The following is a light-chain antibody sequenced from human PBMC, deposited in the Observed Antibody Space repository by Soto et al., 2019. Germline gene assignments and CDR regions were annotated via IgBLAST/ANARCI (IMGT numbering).Light chain of an antibody. CDR1: QIINGY. V-gene: IGKV1-39*01. Sequence: DIQMTQSPSSLSASVGDRVTITCRASQIINGYLNWYQQKPGKAPMLLIYAASSLQSGVPSRFSGSGSGTDFTLTISSLQPEDFATYYCQQANSFPWTFGQGTKVDIK. J-gene: IGKJ1*01. CDR3: QQANSFPWT. CDR2: AAS.